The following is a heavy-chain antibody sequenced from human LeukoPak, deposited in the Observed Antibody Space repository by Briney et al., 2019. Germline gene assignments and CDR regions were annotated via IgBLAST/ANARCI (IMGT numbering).Heavy chain of an antibody. CDR1: GGSISSGDYY. D-gene: IGHD2-21*02. V-gene: IGHV4-30-4*01. CDR2: IYYIGNT. J-gene: IGHJ2*01. Sequence: SSETLSLTCTVSGGSISSGDYYWSWIRQPPGKGLEWIGYIYYIGNTFYNPSLKSRVTISVDTSKNQFSLKLSSVTAANTAVYYCASAYCGGDCTPYWYFDLWGRGTLVTVSS. CDR3: ASAYCGGDCTPYWYFDL.